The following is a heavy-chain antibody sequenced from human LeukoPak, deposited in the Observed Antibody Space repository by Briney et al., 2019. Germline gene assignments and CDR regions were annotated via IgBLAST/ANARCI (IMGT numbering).Heavy chain of an antibody. J-gene: IGHJ4*02. CDR1: GFTFIKYS. CDR2: ITGSGAFT. V-gene: IGHV3-23*01. D-gene: IGHD3-16*01. Sequence: GGSLRLSCAASGFTFIKYSMTWVRQAPGKGLEWVSAITGSGAFTDYADSVKGRFTISRDNSKNTLYLQMNSLRAEDTAVYYCARGGTNGLTFDYWGQGTLVTVSS. CDR3: ARGGTNGLTFDY.